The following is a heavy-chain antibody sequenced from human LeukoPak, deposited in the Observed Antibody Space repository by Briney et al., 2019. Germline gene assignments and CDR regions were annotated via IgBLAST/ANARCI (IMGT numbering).Heavy chain of an antibody. CDR2: IIPIFGTA. V-gene: IGHV1-69*05. J-gene: IGHJ4*02. D-gene: IGHD4-23*01. CDR3: ARGPPITVVTSGYSDY. Sequence: GSSVKVSCKASGGTFSSYAISWVRQAPGQGLEWMGGIIPIFGTANYAQKFQGRVTITTDESTSTAYMELSSLRSEDTAVYYCARGPPITVVTSGYSDYWGQGTLVTVSS. CDR1: GGTFSSYA.